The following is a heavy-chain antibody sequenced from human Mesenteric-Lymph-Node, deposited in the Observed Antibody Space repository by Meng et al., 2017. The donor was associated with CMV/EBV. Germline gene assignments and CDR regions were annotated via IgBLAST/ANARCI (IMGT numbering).Heavy chain of an antibody. D-gene: IGHD1-14*01. CDR1: GFTFDDYA. CDR2: ISYNSDNI. V-gene: IGHV3-9*01. J-gene: IGHJ6*02. CDR3: AKDINPLDYFFYGMDV. Sequence: GGSLRLSCAASGFTFDDYAMHWVRQAPGKGLEWVSGISYNSDNIGYADAVKGRFTISRDNAKNSLYLQMNSLRAEDTASYYCAKDINPLDYFFYGMDVWGQGITVTVSS.